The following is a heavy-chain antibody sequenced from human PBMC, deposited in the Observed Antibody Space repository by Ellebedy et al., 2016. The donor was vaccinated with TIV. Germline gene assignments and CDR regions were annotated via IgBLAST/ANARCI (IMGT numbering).Heavy chain of an antibody. J-gene: IGHJ3*02. CDR3: VRESQYYDFWSGYFRSLEGHAFDI. CDR2: INSDGSST. V-gene: IGHV3-74*01. Sequence: GGSLRLSCAASGFTFSTYGMHWVRQAPGKGLVWVSRINSDGSSTTYADSVKGRFTISRDNAKNTLYLQMNSLRAEDTAVYYCVRESQYYDFWSGYFRSLEGHAFDIWGQGTMVTVSS. D-gene: IGHD3-3*01. CDR1: GFTFSTYG.